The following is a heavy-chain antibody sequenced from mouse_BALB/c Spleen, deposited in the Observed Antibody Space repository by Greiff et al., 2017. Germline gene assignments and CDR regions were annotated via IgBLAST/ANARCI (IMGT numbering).Heavy chain of an antibody. V-gene: IGHV5-4*02. CDR3: ARAHYYGSSYTMDY. D-gene: IGHD1-1*01. J-gene: IGHJ4*01. CDR1: GFTFSDYY. Sequence: EVHLVESGGGLVKPGGSLKLSCAASGFTFSDYYMYWVRQTPEKRLEWVATISDGGSYTYYPDSVKGRFTISRDNAKNNLYLQMSSLKSEDTAMYYCARAHYYGSSYTMDYWGQGTSVTVSS. CDR2: ISDGGSYT.